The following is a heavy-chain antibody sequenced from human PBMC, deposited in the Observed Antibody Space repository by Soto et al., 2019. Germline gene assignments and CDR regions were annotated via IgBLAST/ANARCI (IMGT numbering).Heavy chain of an antibody. CDR2: IYTTGTA. CDR3: TRGFCGGGGCSISGRLFDS. CDR1: GCRVSNYG. Sequence: GGSLRLSCAASGCRVSNYGMAWVRQAPGKGLEWISYIYTTGTASYADSVRGRFTISRDNAKNSLNLQMNSLRAEDTAVYYCTRGFCGGGGCSISGRLFDSWGQGTLVTVSS. D-gene: IGHD2-15*01. J-gene: IGHJ4*02. V-gene: IGHV3-48*01.